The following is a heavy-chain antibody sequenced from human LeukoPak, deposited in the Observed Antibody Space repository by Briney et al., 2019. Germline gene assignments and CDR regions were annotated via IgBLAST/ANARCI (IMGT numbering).Heavy chain of an antibody. CDR2: INWRSDEI. V-gene: IGHV3-9*01. J-gene: IGHJ4*02. Sequence: GGSLRLSCAASGFTFDNYAMHWVRQAPMKGLEWVASINWRSDEIGYADSVKGRFTISRDNAKNSLYLQMNGLRAEDTAVYYCAEGASPGAFDYWGQGTLVTVSS. CDR1: GFTFDNYA. D-gene: IGHD3-10*01. CDR3: AEGASPGAFDY.